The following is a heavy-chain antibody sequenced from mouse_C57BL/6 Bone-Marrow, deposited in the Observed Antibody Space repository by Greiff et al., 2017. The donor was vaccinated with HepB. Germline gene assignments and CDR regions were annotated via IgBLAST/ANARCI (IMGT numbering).Heavy chain of an antibody. CDR3: ARAGFTTVPDYYAMDY. CDR1: GFNIKDYY. Sequence: EVKLMESGAELVKPGASVKLSCTASGFNIKDYYMHWVKQRTEQGLEWIGRIDPEDGETKYAPKFQGKATITADTSSNTAYLQLSSLTSEDTAVYYCARAGFTTVPDYYAMDYWGQGTSVTVSS. D-gene: IGHD1-1*01. J-gene: IGHJ4*01. V-gene: IGHV14-2*01. CDR2: IDPEDGET.